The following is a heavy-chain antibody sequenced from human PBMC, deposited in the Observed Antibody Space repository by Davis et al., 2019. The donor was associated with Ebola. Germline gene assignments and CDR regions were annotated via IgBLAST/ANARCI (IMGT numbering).Heavy chain of an antibody. CDR3: ARPQGRFLEWLLYYGMDV. D-gene: IGHD3-3*01. CDR1: GFTFDDYA. J-gene: IGHJ6*02. V-gene: IGHV3-43*02. Sequence: GGSLRLSCAASGFTFDDYAMHWVRQAPGKGLEWVSLISGDGGSTYYADSVKGRFTISRDSSKNSLYLQMNSLRAEDTAVYYCARPQGRFLEWLLYYGMDVWGQGTTVTVSS. CDR2: ISGDGGST.